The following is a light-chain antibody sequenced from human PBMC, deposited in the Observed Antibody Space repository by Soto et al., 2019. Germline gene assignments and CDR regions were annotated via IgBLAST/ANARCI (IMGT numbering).Light chain of an antibody. CDR1: QSVSSRY. CDR3: QQRNVWPPVT. Sequence: EIVLTHSPGTLSLSPGERAALSCRASQSVSSRYFAWYQQKPGQAPSLLIYDAYNRATGVPPRFSGSGSGTDFTLTISSLETADSAVYYCQQRNVWPPVTFGQGTRLEIK. V-gene: IGKV3D-20*02. CDR2: DAY. J-gene: IGKJ5*01.